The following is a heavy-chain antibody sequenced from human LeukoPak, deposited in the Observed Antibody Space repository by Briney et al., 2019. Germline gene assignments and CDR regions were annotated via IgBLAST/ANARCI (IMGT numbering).Heavy chain of an antibody. V-gene: IGHV1-2*02. CDR1: GYTFTGYY. CDR3: ARDRDSSGYYYAGGVDY. J-gene: IGHJ4*02. CDR2: INPNSGGT. D-gene: IGHD3-22*01. Sequence: ASVKVSCKASGYTFTGYYMHWVRQAPGQGLEWMGWINPNSGGTNYAQKFQGRVTMTRDTSISTAYMELSRLRSDDTAVYYCARDRDSSGYYYAGGVDYWGQGTLVTVSS.